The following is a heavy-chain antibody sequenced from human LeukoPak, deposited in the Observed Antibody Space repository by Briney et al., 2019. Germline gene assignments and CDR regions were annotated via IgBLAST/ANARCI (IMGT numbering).Heavy chain of an antibody. V-gene: IGHV4-59*08. CDR3: ARLLGWSGPINWFDP. CDR2: VYYSGIT. D-gene: IGHD3-3*01. J-gene: IGHJ5*02. Sequence: SETLSLTCTVSGGSISSDYWSWLRQPPGKGLEWIGYVYYSGITNYNPSLKSRVTISVDTSKNHFSLKLTSVTAADTAVYYCARLLGWSGPINWFDPWGRGTLVTVSS. CDR1: GGSISSDY.